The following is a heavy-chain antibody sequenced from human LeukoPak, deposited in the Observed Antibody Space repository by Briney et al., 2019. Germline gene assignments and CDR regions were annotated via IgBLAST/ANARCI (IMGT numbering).Heavy chain of an antibody. J-gene: IGHJ4*02. CDR3: ARAGSGYDYDY. CDR2: ISSSSSYI. D-gene: IGHD5-12*01. CDR1: GFTFSSYS. Sequence: GXSLRLSCAASGFTFSSYSMNWVRQAPGKGLEWVSSISSSSSYIYYADSVKGRFTISRDNSKNSLYLQMNSLRAEDTAVYYCARAGSGYDYDYWGQGTLVTVSS. V-gene: IGHV3-21*01.